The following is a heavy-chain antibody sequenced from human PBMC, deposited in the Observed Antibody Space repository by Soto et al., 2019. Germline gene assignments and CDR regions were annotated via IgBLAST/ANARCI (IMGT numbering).Heavy chain of an antibody. CDR3: ARDAKVTSYYYYYGMDV. V-gene: IGHV4-59*01. D-gene: IGHD4-17*01. CDR2: IYYSGST. J-gene: IGHJ6*02. Sequence: SETLSLTCAVSGGSISSYYWSWIRQPPGKGLEWIGYIYYSGSTNYNPSLKSRVTISVDTSKNQFSLKLSSVTAADTAVYYCARDAKVTSYYYYYGMDVWGQGTTVTVSS. CDR1: GGSISSYY.